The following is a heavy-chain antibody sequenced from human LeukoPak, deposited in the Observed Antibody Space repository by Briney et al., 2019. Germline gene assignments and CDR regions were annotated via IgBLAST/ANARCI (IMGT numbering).Heavy chain of an antibody. D-gene: IGHD6-13*01. J-gene: IGHJ5*02. CDR1: GFTFSSYS. CDR3: ARDLRGSSWYAGRGNWFDP. CDR2: ISSGSTYT. V-gene: IGHV3-21*06. Sequence: PGGSLRLSCAASGFTFSSYSMNWVRQAPGKGLEWVSSISSGSTYTYYADSLKGRFTISRDNSKNSLYLQMNSLRAEDTAVYYCARDLRGSSWYAGRGNWFDPWGQGTLVTVSS.